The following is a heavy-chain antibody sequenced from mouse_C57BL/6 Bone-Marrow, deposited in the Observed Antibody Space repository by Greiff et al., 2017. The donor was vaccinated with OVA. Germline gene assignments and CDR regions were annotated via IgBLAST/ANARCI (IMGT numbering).Heavy chain of an antibody. CDR1: GFNIKNTY. D-gene: IGHD1-1*01. CDR2: IDPANGNT. V-gene: IGHV14-3*01. CDR3: ASGYYGSSYAWFAY. Sequence: EVQLQQSVAELVRPGASVKLSCTASGFNIKNTYMHWVKQRPEQGLEWIGRIDPANGNTKYAPKFQGKATITADTSSNTAYLQLRSLTSEDTAIYYCASGYYGSSYAWFAYWGQGTLVTVSA. J-gene: IGHJ3*01.